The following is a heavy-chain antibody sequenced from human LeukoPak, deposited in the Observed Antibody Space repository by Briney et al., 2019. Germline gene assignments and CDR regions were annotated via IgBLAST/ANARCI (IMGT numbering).Heavy chain of an antibody. J-gene: IGHJ4*02. D-gene: IGHD3-22*01. CDR3: ARDLTPFYDSSGYGTDPFDF. CDR2: IRYDGSNK. V-gene: IGHV3-30*02. Sequence: GGSLRLSCAASGFTFSSYGMHWVRQAPGKGLEWVALIRYDGSNKYYADSVKGRFTISRDNSKNTLYVQMNSLKAEDTAVYYCARDLTPFYDSSGYGTDPFDFWGQGSLVTVSS. CDR1: GFTFSSYG.